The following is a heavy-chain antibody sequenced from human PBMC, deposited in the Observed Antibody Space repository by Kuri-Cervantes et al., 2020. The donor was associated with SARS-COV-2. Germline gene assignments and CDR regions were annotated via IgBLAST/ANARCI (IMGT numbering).Heavy chain of an antibody. CDR1: GFTFDDYG. J-gene: IGHJ3*02. CDR3: ARDQGRGPAAIFVDAFDI. D-gene: IGHD2-2*02. V-gene: IGHV3-20*04. CDR2: INWNGGST. Sequence: GESLKISCAASGFTFDDYGMSWVRQAPGKGLEWVSGINWNGGSTGYADSVKGRFTISRDNAKNSLYLQMNSLRAEDTAVYYCARDQGRGPAAIFVDAFDIWGQGTMVTVSS.